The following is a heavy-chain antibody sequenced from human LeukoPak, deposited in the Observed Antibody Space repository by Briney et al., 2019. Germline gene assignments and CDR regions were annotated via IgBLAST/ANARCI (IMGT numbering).Heavy chain of an antibody. CDR3: ARHSKWLAPV. V-gene: IGHV3-74*01. Sequence: GGSLRVSCAASGFTLSSSYMHWVRQAPGKGLVWLSRISGDGGTTAYADSVRGRFTISRDNSKNTLYLQMNSLRAEDTATYYCARHSKWLAPVWGQGTPVTVSS. J-gene: IGHJ4*02. CDR1: GFTLSSSY. D-gene: IGHD6-19*01. CDR2: ISGDGGTT.